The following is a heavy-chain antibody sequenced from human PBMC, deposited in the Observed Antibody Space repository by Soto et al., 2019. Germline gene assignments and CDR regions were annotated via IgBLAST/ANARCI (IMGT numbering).Heavy chain of an antibody. CDR3: ATLPPRVVASLLPIPT. D-gene: IGHD1-26*01. CDR1: GGSISSSNW. J-gene: IGHJ5*02. CDR2: IYHSGNT. V-gene: IGHV4-4*02. Sequence: VQLRQSGPGLVKPSGTLSLTCAVSGGSISSSNWWTWVRQAPGKGLEWIGEIYHSGNTYYNPSLKGRGTITVDKSNNQFSLKLNSVTAADTAVYYCATLPPRVVASLLPIPTWGQGTLVTVSS.